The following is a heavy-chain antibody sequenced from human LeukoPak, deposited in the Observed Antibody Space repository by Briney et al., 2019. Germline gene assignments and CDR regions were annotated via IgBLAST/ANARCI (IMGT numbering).Heavy chain of an antibody. CDR1: GSTFSDYY. Sequence: GGSLRLSCAASGSTFSDYYMSWIRQAPGKGLEWVSYISSSGSTIYYADSVKGRFTISRDNAKNSLYLQMNSLRAEDTAVYYCARCSEGYDFWSGYYGHFDYWGQGTLVTVSS. CDR2: ISSSGSTI. D-gene: IGHD3-3*01. V-gene: IGHV3-11*04. J-gene: IGHJ4*02. CDR3: ARCSEGYDFWSGYYGHFDY.